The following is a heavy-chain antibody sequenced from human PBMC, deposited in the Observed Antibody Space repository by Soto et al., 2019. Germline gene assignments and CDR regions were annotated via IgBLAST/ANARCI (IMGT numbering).Heavy chain of an antibody. CDR1: GYTFTGYY. D-gene: IGHD1-7*01. Sequence: GASVKVSCKASGYTFTGYYMHWVRQAPGQGLEWMGWINPNSGGTNYAQKFQGRVTMTRDTSISTAYMELSRLRSDDTAVYYCARDSRNYSLSSRNWFDTWGQGTLVTVSS. J-gene: IGHJ5*02. V-gene: IGHV1-2*02. CDR2: INPNSGGT. CDR3: ARDSRNYSLSSRNWFDT.